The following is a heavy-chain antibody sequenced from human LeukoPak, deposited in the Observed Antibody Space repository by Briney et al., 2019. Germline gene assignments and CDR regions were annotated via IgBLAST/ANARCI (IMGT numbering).Heavy chain of an antibody. CDR1: GFTFSSYG. CDR3: AREGHYSDSHGRGSFAFDI. Sequence: PGGSLRLSCAASGFTFSSYGMHWVRQAPGKGLEWVAVISYDGSNKYYADSVKGRFTISRDNSKNTLYLQMNSLRAEDTAVYYCAREGHYSDSHGRGSFAFDIWGQGTMVTVSS. J-gene: IGHJ3*02. CDR2: ISYDGSNK. V-gene: IGHV3-30*03. D-gene: IGHD3-10*01.